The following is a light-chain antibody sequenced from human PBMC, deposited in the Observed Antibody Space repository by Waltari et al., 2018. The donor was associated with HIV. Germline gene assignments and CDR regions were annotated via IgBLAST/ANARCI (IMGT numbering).Light chain of an antibody. V-gene: IGLV1-51*01. CDR3: GTWDTSLIAWI. Sequence: QSVLTQPPSVSAPPGQKVTISCSGSSSNIATNYVSWYQHFPGTVPKVLIYDNHKRSSGIPDRFSGSKSGTSATLDISGLQTGDEAHYYCGTWDTSLIAWIFGTGTKVTVL. CDR1: SSNIATNY. CDR2: DNH. J-gene: IGLJ1*01.